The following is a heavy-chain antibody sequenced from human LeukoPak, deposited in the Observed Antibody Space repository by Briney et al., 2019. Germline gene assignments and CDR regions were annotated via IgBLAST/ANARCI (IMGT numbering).Heavy chain of an antibody. CDR1: GYTFTGYY. D-gene: IGHD3-22*01. J-gene: IGHJ3*02. V-gene: IGHV1-2*02. CDR3: ARGFGKDSSGYYSNDAFDI. CDR2: INPNSGGT. Sequence: ASVKVSSKASGYTFTGYYMHWVRQAPGQGLEWMGWINPNSGGTNYAQKFQGRVTMTRDMSISTAYMELSRLRSDDTAVYYCARGFGKDSSGYYSNDAFDIWGQGTMVTVSS.